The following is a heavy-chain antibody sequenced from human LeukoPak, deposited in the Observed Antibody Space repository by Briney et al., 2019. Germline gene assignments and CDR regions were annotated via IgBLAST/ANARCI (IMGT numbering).Heavy chain of an antibody. CDR3: AREREDDYFDY. D-gene: IGHD5-24*01. V-gene: IGHV3-23*01. J-gene: IGHJ4*02. CDR1: GFTFSSYG. CDR2: ISGSGGST. Sequence: GGSLRLSCAASGFTFSSYGMSWIRQAPGKGLEWVSAISGSGGSTYYADSVKGRFTISRDNSKNTLYLQMNSLRAEDTAVYYCAREREDDYFDYWGQGTLVTVSS.